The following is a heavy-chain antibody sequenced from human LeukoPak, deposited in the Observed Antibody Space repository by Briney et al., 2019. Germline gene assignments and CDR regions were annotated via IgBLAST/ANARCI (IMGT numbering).Heavy chain of an antibody. Sequence: SETLSLTCTVSGGSISSYYWSWIRQPPGKGLEWIGYISYSGSTYYNPSLKSRVTISVDTSKSQFSLKLSSVTATDTAVYYCARLGDSTSRLYYFDYWGQGTLVTVSS. CDR3: ARLGDSTSRLYYFDY. J-gene: IGHJ4*02. CDR2: ISYSGST. V-gene: IGHV4-59*08. D-gene: IGHD6-6*01. CDR1: GGSISSYY.